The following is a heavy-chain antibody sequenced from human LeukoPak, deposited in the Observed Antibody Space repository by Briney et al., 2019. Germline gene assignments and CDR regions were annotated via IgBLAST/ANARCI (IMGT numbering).Heavy chain of an antibody. CDR3: ARGNPYLDY. Sequence: SETLSLTCTVSGYSISSGYYWGWTRQPPGKGLEWIGSIYHSGSTYYNPSLKSRVTISVDTSKNQFSLRLSSVTAADTAVYYCARGNPYLDYWGQGTLVTVSS. CDR2: IYHSGST. V-gene: IGHV4-38-2*02. CDR1: GYSISSGYY. D-gene: IGHD2/OR15-2a*01. J-gene: IGHJ4*02.